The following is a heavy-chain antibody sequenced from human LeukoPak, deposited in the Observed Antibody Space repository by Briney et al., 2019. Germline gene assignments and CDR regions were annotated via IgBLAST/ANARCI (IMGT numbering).Heavy chain of an antibody. V-gene: IGHV4-39*01. CDR1: GGSISSSSYY. J-gene: IGHJ4*02. Sequence: SETLSLTCTVSGGSISSSSYYWGWIRQPPGKGLEWIGIIYYSGSTYYNPSLKSRVTISVDTSKNQFSLKLSSVTAADTAVYYCARVRYSYGPEMFYFDYWGQGTLVTVSS. D-gene: IGHD5-18*01. CDR3: ARVRYSYGPEMFYFDY. CDR2: IYYSGST.